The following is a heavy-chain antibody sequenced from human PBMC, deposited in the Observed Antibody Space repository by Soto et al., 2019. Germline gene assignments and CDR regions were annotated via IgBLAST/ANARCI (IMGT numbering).Heavy chain of an antibody. CDR3: AKDATNYYSGADY. J-gene: IGHJ4*02. CDR1: GFTFSKYG. V-gene: IGHV3-30*18. CDR2: ISYDGNNK. Sequence: QVQLVESGGGVVQPGRSVRLSCAFSGFTFSKYGMHWVRQAPGKGLEWVAIISYDGNNKYYADSVKGRFTISRDNSKNTLFLQMNSLRAEDAAVYYCAKDATNYYSGADYWGQGTLVTVSS. D-gene: IGHD4-4*01.